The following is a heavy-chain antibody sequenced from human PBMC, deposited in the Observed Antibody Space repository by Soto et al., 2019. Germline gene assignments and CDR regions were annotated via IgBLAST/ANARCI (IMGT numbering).Heavy chain of an antibody. J-gene: IGHJ4*02. V-gene: IGHV1-18*01. CDR2: ISAYNGNT. D-gene: IGHD6-13*01. CDR3: ARAPSWYNFDY. CDR1: GYTFASYA. Sequence: GASVKVSCKASGYTFASYAISWMRQAPGQGLEWMGWISAYNGNTNYSQKFQGRVTITRDTSASTAYMELSSLSSEDTAMYYCARAPSWYNFDYWGQGTLVTVSS.